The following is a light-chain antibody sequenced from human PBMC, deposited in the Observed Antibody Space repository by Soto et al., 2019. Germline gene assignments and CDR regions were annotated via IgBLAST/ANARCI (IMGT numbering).Light chain of an antibody. CDR1: ESISRY. CDR3: QQSYSTPYT. J-gene: IGKJ2*01. Sequence: DIQMTQSPSSLSSSVGDRVTITCRATESISRYLNWFQQKPGKAPKLLIYAASSLQSGVPSRFSGSGSGTDFTLTIGSLQSEDFATYYCQQSYSTPYTFGQGTKVDIK. CDR2: AAS. V-gene: IGKV1-39*01.